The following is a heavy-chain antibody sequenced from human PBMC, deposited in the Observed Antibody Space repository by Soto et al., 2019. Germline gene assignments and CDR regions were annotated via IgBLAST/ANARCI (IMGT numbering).Heavy chain of an antibody. CDR1: GFTFRNYW. J-gene: IGHJ4*02. Sequence: EVQLVESGGGLVQPGGSLRLSCAASGFTFRNYWMSWVRQAPGKGLEWVLSIKHDGSETYSVDSVKGRFTSSRDNAENSVSLHMHSLSVEDTAVYFCAKGYGYYFDSWGQGTLVTVSS. D-gene: IGHD4-17*01. CDR3: AKGYGYYFDS. V-gene: IGHV3-7*03. CDR2: IKHDGSET.